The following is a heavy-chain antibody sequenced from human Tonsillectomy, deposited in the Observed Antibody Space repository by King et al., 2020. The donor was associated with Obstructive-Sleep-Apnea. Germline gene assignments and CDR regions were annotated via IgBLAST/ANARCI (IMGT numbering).Heavy chain of an antibody. Sequence: QLQESGPGLVKLSQTLSLNCTVSGGSFSSGGYYWSWIRQHPGKGLEWIGSIYDTGNTYSSPSLKSRVTISIATSENQFSLKLSSVTAADTAVYYCARGFYDSSGEDDAFDIWGHGTLVTVSP. CDR1: GGSFSSGGYY. CDR2: IYDTGNT. V-gene: IGHV4-31*03. CDR3: ARGFYDSSGEDDAFDI. J-gene: IGHJ3*02. D-gene: IGHD3-22*01.